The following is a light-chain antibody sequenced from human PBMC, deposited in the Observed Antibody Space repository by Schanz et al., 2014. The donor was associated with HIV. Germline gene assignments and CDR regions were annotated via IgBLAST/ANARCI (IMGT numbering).Light chain of an antibody. J-gene: IGKJ5*01. CDR1: QGIGND. CDR2: AAS. CDR3: LQHNASPRT. V-gene: IGKV1-17*01. Sequence: DIQMTQSPSSLSASVGDRVTITCRASQGIGNDLGWYQQRLGKAPKRLIYAASTLQSGVPSRFVGGGSGTEFTLTLSGLQPEDLPTYYCLQHNASPRTFVQGTRLDI.